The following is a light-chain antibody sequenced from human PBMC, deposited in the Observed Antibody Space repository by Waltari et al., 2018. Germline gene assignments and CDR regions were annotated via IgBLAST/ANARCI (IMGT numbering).Light chain of an antibody. CDR3: QSYDSINHGV. CDR2: EDD. J-gene: IGLJ3*02. V-gene: IGLV6-57*04. CDR1: GGDIVSNY. Sequence: NFMLTQPHSVSESPGKTVTISRTRHGGDIVSNYVQWYQQRPGSPPTTLIYEDDQRPSGVPDRFSGSIDSCSNSASLTISGLKTEDEADYYSQSYDSINHGVFGGGTKLTVL.